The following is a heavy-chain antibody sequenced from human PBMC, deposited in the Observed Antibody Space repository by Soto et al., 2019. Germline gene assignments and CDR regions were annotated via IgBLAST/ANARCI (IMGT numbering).Heavy chain of an antibody. D-gene: IGHD3-10*01. CDR1: GGSISSYY. Sequence: QVQLQESGPGLVKPSETMSLSCTVSGGSISSYYWSWFRQSPGKRMEWIGYVHHSWGSSYNPSLQSRVAISLDTSKIPFSLQMTSVTATDTAVYYCARQGFGPQQGHVDVWGQGTTVTVSS. CDR2: VHHSWGS. V-gene: IGHV4-59*08. CDR3: ARQGFGPQQGHVDV. J-gene: IGHJ6*02.